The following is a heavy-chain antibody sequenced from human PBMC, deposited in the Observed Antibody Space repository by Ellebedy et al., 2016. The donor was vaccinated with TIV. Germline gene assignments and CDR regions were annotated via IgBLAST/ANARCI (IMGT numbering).Heavy chain of an antibody. J-gene: IGHJ4*02. V-gene: IGHV3-23*01. CDR2: ISSSGVST. CDR3: AKLDSSGYYYGRFDY. D-gene: IGHD3-22*01. Sequence: GGSLRLSCAASGFTFRNFAMTWVRQAPGKGLEWVSSISSSGVSTDYADSVRGRVTISRDNSKNTLYLQMKSLRAGETAVYYCAKLDSSGYYYGRFDYWGQGTLVTVSS. CDR1: GFTFRNFA.